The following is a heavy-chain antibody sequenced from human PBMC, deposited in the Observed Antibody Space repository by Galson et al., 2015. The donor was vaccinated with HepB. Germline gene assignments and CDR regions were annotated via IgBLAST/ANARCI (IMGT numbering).Heavy chain of an antibody. CDR3: ARDPDYGQDFDAFDI. CDR2: IWYDGSNK. D-gene: IGHD4-17*01. J-gene: IGHJ3*02. CDR1: GFTFSSYG. Sequence: SLRLSCAASGFTFSSYGMHWVRQAPGKGLEWVAVIWYDGSNKYYADSVKGRFTISRDNSKNTLYLQMNSLRAEDTAVYYCARDPDYGQDFDAFDIWGQGTMVTVSS. V-gene: IGHV3-33*01.